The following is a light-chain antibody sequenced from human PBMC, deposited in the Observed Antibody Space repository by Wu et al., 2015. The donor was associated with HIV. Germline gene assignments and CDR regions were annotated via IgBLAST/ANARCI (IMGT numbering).Light chain of an antibody. J-gene: IGKJ2*03. CDR3: QQYGSSPNS. Sequence: VLTQSPGTLSLSPGERATLSCRASQSVSSSYLAWYQQKPGQAPRLLIYGASSRATGIPDRFSGSGSGTDFTLTISRLEPEDFAVYYCQQYGSSPNSFGQGTKLEIK. V-gene: IGKV3-20*01. CDR2: GAS. CDR1: QSVSSSY.